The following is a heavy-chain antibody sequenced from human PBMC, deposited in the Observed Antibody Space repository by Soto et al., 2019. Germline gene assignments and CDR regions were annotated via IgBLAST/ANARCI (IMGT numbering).Heavy chain of an antibody. V-gene: IGHV1-8*01. CDR3: ARGITVTTYLGYYYYYMDV. Sequence: ASVKVSCKASGYTFTSYDINWVRQATGQGLEWMGWMNPNSGNTGYAQKFQGRVTMTRNTSISTAYMELSSLRSEDTAVYYCARGITVTTYLGYYYYYMDVWGQGTTVTVSS. CDR2: MNPNSGNT. J-gene: IGHJ6*03. CDR1: GYTFTSYD. D-gene: IGHD4-17*01.